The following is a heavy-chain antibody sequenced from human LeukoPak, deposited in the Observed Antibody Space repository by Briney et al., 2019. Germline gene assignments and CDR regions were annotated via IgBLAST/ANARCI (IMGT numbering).Heavy chain of an antibody. CDR2: IYYSGST. D-gene: IGHD5-24*01. CDR1: GGSISSSSYY. V-gene: IGHV4-39*01. J-gene: IGHJ4*02. CDR3: ARGRRDGYNRYYFDY. Sequence: SSETLSLTCTVSGGSISSSSYYWGWIRQPPGKGLEWIGSIYYSGSTYYNPSLKSRVTISVDTSKNQFSLKLSSVTAADTAVYYCARGRRDGYNRYYFDYWGQGTLVTASS.